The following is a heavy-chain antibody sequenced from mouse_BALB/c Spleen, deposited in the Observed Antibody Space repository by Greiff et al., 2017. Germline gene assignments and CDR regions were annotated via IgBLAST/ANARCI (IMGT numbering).Heavy chain of an antibody. D-gene: IGHD1-2*01. V-gene: IGHV14-3*02. Sequence: EVKLQESGAELVKPGASVKLSCTASGFTITDTYMHWVKQRPEQGLEWIGRIDPANGNTKYDPKFQGKATITADTSSNTAYLQLSSLTSEDTAVYYCARATYFHFDYWGQGTTLTVSS. CDR3: ARATYFHFDY. J-gene: IGHJ2*01. CDR2: IDPANGNT. CDR1: GFTITDTY.